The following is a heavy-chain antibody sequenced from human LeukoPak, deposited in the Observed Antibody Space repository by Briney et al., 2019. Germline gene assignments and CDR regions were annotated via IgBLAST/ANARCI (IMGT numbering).Heavy chain of an antibody. J-gene: IGHJ5*02. CDR3: AREVDSSREVWFDP. CDR2: IYTSGST. CDR1: GGSISSGSYY. V-gene: IGHV4-61*02. D-gene: IGHD6-13*01. Sequence: SQTLSLTCTVSGGSISSGSYYWSWIQQPAGKGLEWIGRIYTSGSTNYNPSLKSRVTISVDTSKNQFSLKLSSVTAADTAVYYCAREVDSSREVWFDPWGQGTLVTVSS.